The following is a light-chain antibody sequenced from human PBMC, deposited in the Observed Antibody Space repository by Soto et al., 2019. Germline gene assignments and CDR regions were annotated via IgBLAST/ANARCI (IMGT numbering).Light chain of an antibody. CDR3: SSYTSSPVV. CDR1: SSDVGGYNY. Sequence: QSALTQPASVSGSPGQSITISCTGTSSDVGGYNYVSWYQQHPGKAPKLMIYDVSHRPSGVSTRFSGSKSGNTASLTISGLQAEDEADYYCSSYTSSPVVFGGGTKVTVL. V-gene: IGLV2-14*01. J-gene: IGLJ2*01. CDR2: DVS.